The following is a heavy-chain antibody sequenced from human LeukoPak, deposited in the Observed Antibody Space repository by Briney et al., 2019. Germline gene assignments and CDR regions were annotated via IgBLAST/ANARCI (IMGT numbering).Heavy chain of an antibody. CDR2: INHSGST. J-gene: IGHJ4*02. D-gene: IGHD4-17*01. V-gene: IGHV4-34*01. CDR1: GVSFSGYY. CDR3: ASAQYGDYGAY. Sequence: SETLSLTCAVYGVSFSGYYWSWIRQPPGKGLEWIGEINHSGSTNYNPSLKCRVTISVDTSKNQFSLKLSSVTAADTAVYYCASAQYGDYGAYWGQGTLVTVSS.